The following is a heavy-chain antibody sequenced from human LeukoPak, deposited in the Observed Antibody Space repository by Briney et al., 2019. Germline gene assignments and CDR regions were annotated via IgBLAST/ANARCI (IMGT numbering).Heavy chain of an antibody. Sequence: GGSLRLSCAASGFTFSSYTMNWVRRAPGKGLEWVSYISRSGTTIYYADSVKGRFTISRDNAKNSLYLQMNSLRDEDTAVYYCARTMPALPGYTSVWCENYFDYWGQGTLVTVSS. V-gene: IGHV3-48*02. CDR2: ISRSGTTI. D-gene: IGHD6-19*01. CDR1: GFTFSSYT. J-gene: IGHJ4*02. CDR3: ARTMPALPGYTSVWCENYFDY.